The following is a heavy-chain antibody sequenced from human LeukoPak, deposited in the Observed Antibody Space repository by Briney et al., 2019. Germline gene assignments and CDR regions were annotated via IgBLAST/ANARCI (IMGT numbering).Heavy chain of an antibody. CDR1: GFTFSTYH. D-gene: IGHD3-22*01. CDR3: AREGYSYYDSSGYSNFDY. J-gene: IGHJ4*02. Sequence: GGSLRLSCVASGFTFSTYHMNWVRQAPGKGLEWVSYISGSTGTIYYADSVKGRFTISRDNAKNSLYLQMNSLRAEDTAIYYCAREGYSYYDSSGYSNFDYWGQGTLVTVSS. V-gene: IGHV3-48*01. CDR2: ISGSTGTI.